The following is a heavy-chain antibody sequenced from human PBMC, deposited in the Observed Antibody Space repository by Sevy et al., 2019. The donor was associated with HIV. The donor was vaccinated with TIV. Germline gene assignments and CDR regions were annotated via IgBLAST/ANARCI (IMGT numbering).Heavy chain of an antibody. Sequence: GGSLRLSCAASRFTFSSYGMHWVRQAPGKGLEWVAVIWYDGSNKYYADSVKGRFTISRDNSKNTLYLQMNSLRAEDTAVYYCARDLLAARPSRYGMDVWGQGTTVTVSS. V-gene: IGHV3-33*01. D-gene: IGHD6-6*01. CDR3: ARDLLAARPSRYGMDV. CDR2: IWYDGSNK. J-gene: IGHJ6*02. CDR1: RFTFSSYG.